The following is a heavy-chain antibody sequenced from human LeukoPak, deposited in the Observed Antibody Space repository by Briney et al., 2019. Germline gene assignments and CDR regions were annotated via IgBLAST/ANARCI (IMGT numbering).Heavy chain of an antibody. J-gene: IGHJ4*02. CDR1: GLTFSSYW. D-gene: IGHD3-22*01. CDR2: ISSDGSST. CDR3: ARPIFDSSGYYFSD. Sequence: PGGSLRLSCAASGLTFSSYWMHWVRQAPGKGLVWVSRISSDGSSTNYADSVKGRFTISRDNAKNTLYLQMNSLRAEDTAVYYCARPIFDSSGYYFSDWGQGTLVTVSS. V-gene: IGHV3-74*01.